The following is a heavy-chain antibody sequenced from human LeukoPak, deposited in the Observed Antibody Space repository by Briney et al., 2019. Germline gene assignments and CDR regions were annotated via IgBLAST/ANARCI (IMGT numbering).Heavy chain of an antibody. J-gene: IGHJ5*02. D-gene: IGHD4-17*01. Sequence: SQTLSLTCAISGDSVSSDSAAWNWIRQSPSRGLEWLGRTYYKSNWYYDYAVSVKSRITINPDTSKNQFSLRLSSVTPEDTAVYYCAREDYGDYSARWFDPWGQGTLVTVSS. CDR3: AREDYGDYSARWFDP. V-gene: IGHV6-1*01. CDR2: TYYKSNWYY. CDR1: GDSVSSDSAA.